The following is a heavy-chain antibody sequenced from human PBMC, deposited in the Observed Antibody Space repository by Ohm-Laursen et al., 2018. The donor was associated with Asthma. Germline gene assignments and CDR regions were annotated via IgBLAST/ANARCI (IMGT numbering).Heavy chain of an antibody. D-gene: IGHD2-2*01. V-gene: IGHV1-46*01. CDR2: INPSGGST. CDR3: ARDPSIVVVPAAISDYYYGMDV. CDR1: GYTFTSYY. Sequence: GSSVKVSCKASGYTFTSYYMHWVRQAPGQGLEWMGIINPSGGSTSYAQKFQGRVTMTRDTSTSTVYMELSRLRSDDTAVYYCARDPSIVVVPAAISDYYYGMDVWGQGTTVTVSS. J-gene: IGHJ6*02.